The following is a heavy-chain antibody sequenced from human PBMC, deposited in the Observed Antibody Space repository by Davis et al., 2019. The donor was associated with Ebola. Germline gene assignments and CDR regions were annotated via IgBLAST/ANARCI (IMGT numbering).Heavy chain of an antibody. CDR1: GGTFSSYA. Sequence: AASVKVSCEASGGTFSSYAISWVRQAPGQGLEWMGGIIPIFGTANYAQKFQGRVTITADESTSTAYMELSSLRSEDTAVYYCASNRMGVNTPFDYWGQGTLVTVSS. CDR3: ASNRMGVNTPFDY. J-gene: IGHJ4*02. V-gene: IGHV1-69*13. D-gene: IGHD1-14*01. CDR2: IIPIFGTA.